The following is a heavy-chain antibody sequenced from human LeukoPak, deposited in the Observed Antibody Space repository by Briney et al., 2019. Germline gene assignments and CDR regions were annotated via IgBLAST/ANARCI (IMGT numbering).Heavy chain of an antibody. Sequence: PGGSLRLSCAASGFTFSSYGMSWVRQAPGKGLEWVSSISGSGGSTYYADSVKGRFTISRDNAKNSLYLQMNSLRAEDTAVYYCARVGDIVATIEGAFDIWGQGTMVTVSS. V-gene: IGHV3-23*01. CDR1: GFTFSSYG. CDR3: ARVGDIVATIEGAFDI. D-gene: IGHD5-12*01. J-gene: IGHJ3*02. CDR2: ISGSGGST.